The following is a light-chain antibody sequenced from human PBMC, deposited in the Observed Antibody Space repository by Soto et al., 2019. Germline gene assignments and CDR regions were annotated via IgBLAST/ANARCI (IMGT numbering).Light chain of an antibody. J-gene: IGKJ4*01. CDR1: QSINNY. V-gene: IGKV3-11*01. CDR3: QQRGTWPPLT. CDR2: DVS. Sequence: EIVLTQSPATLSLSPGERATLSCRASQSINNYLAWYQQKPGQAPRLLIYDVSNRATGIPARFSASGSGTDFTLPISSLEPEDFSVYYCQQRGTWPPLTFGGGTKVEIK.